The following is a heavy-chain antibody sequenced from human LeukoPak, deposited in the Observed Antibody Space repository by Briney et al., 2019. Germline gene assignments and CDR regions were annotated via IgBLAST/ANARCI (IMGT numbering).Heavy chain of an antibody. J-gene: IGHJ4*02. CDR3: AKDPYYYDSSGYYGVYY. CDR1: GFTFSSYG. D-gene: IGHD3-22*01. CDR2: ISYDGSNK. V-gene: IGHV3-30*18. Sequence: PGGSLRLSCAASGFTFSSYGMHWVRQAPGKGLEWVAVISYDGSNKYYADSVKGRFTISRDNSKNTLHLQMNSLRAEDTAVYYCAKDPYYYDSSGYYGVYYWGQGTLVTVSS.